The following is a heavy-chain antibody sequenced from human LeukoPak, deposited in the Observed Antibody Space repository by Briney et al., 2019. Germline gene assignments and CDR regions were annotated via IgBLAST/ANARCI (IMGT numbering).Heavy chain of an antibody. CDR1: GGSISSGGYS. CDR2: IYHSGST. D-gene: IGHD3-16*02. Sequence: SETLSLTCAVSGGSISSGGYSWSWIRQPPGKGLEWIGYIYHSGSTYYNPSLKSRVTISVDRSKNQFSLKLSSVTAADTAVYYCARDPSAGSYGLFAFDIWGQGTMVTVSS. CDR3: ARDPSAGSYGLFAFDI. J-gene: IGHJ3*02. V-gene: IGHV4-30-2*01.